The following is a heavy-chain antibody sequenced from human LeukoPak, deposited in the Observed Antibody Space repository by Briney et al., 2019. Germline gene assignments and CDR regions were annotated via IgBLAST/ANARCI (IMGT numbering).Heavy chain of an antibody. J-gene: IGHJ4*02. Sequence: ASVKVSCKASGYTFTSYGITWVRQAPGQGLEWMGWISAYNGNTNYAQKLQGRVTMTTDTSTTTAYMELSSLRSEDTAVYYCARDPYRDDYGVADYFDYWGQGTLVTVSS. CDR2: ISAYNGNT. D-gene: IGHD4-17*01. CDR3: ARDPYRDDYGVADYFDY. CDR1: GYTFTSYG. V-gene: IGHV1-18*01.